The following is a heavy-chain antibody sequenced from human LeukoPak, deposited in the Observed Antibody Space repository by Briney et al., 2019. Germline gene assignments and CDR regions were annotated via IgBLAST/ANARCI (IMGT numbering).Heavy chain of an antibody. Sequence: ASVKVSCKASGYTFTSYGISWVRQAPGQGLEWMGWISAYNGNTNYAQKLQGRVTMTTDTSTSTAYMELRSLRSDDTAVYYCARDTGDIVVVPAANLAYWGQGTLVTVSS. CDR3: ARDTGDIVVVPAANLAY. J-gene: IGHJ4*02. V-gene: IGHV1-18*01. CDR2: ISAYNGNT. CDR1: GYTFTSYG. D-gene: IGHD2-2*01.